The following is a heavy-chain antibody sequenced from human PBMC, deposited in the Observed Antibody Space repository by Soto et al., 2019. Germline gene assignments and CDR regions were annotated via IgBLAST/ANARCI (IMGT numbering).Heavy chain of an antibody. V-gene: IGHV4-31*03. J-gene: IGHJ4*02. Sequence: QVQLQESGPGLVKPSQTLSLTCTVSGGSISSGGYYWSWIRQHPGKGLEWIGYIYYSGSTYYNPSLKSRVTISVDTSKNQFSLKLSSVTAADTAVYYCARVARDGYDPYYFDYWGQGTLVTVSS. CDR3: ARVARDGYDPYYFDY. D-gene: IGHD5-12*01. CDR1: GGSISSGGYY. CDR2: IYYSGST.